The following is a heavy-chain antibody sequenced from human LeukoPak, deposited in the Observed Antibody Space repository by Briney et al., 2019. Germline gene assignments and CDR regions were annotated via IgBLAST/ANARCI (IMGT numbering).Heavy chain of an antibody. CDR1: GGSISSYY. CDR2: IYYSGST. CDR3: ARHGRWRARDNWFDP. J-gene: IGHJ5*02. D-gene: IGHD4-23*01. Sequence: PPETLSLTRTVSGGSISSYYWSWIRQPPGKGLEWIGYIYYSGSTNYNPSLKSRVTISVDTSKNQFSLKLSSVTAADTAVYYCARHGRWRARDNWFDPWGQGTLVTVSS. V-gene: IGHV4-59*08.